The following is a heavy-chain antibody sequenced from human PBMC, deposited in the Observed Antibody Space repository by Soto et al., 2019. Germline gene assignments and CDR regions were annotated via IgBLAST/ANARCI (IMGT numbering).Heavy chain of an antibody. V-gene: IGHV3-23*01. CDR3: AKDRRLGIDAFDI. CDR1: GFTFSSYA. Sequence: GGSLRLSCAASGFTFSSYAMSWVRQAPGKGLEWVSAISGSGGSTYYADSMKGRFTISRDNSKNTLYLQMNSLRAEDTAVYYCAKDRRLGIDAFDIWGQGTMVTVSS. CDR2: ISGSGGST. J-gene: IGHJ3*02. D-gene: IGHD7-27*01.